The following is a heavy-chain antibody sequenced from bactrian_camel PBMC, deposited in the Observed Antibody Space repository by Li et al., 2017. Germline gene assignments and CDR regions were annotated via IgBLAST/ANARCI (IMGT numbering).Heavy chain of an antibody. CDR2: IDKDSMT. J-gene: IGHJ4*01. Sequence: HVQLVESGGGSVQAGGSLRLSCAVSVSAFRSYCMGWYRQAPGQEREGLANIDKDSMTYYAESEKGRFTISQDIAKNTLYLQMNSLKPEDTATYYCAGRQYCYKAVYDYYGQGTQVTVS. CDR3: AGRQYCYKAVYDY. CDR1: VSAFRSYC. D-gene: IGHD2*01. V-gene: IGHV3S9*01.